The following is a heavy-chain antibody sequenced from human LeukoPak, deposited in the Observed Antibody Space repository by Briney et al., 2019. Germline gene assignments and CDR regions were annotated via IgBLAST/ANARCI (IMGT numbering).Heavy chain of an antibody. CDR3: AREDSGYGTYDY. CDR1: GGSISSYY. V-gene: IGHV4-59*01. J-gene: IGHJ4*02. CDR2: IYYSGCT. D-gene: IGHD5-12*01. Sequence: PSDTLSLTCTVSGGSISSYYWSWIRQPPRKGLEWIGYIYYSGCTNYNPSLKSRVTISVDTSRNQFSLKLYSVTGTDTAVYYCAREDSGYGTYDYWGQGTLFTVSS.